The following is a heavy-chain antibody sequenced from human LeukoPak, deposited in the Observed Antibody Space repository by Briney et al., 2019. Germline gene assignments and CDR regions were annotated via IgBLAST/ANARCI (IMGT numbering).Heavy chain of an antibody. CDR2: ISAYNGNT. V-gene: IGHV1-18*01. CDR1: GYTFTSYG. D-gene: IGHD6-13*01. Sequence: GASVKVSCKASGYTFTSYGISWVRHAPGQGLEWMGWISAYNGNTNYAQKLQGRVTMTTDTSTSTAYMELRSLRSDDTAVYYCARDIPSVSAAGMHDYWGQGTLVTVSS. CDR3: ARDIPSVSAAGMHDY. J-gene: IGHJ4*02.